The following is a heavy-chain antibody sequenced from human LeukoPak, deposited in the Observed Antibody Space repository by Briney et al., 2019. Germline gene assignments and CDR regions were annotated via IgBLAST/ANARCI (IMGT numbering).Heavy chain of an antibody. CDR1: GYTFTSYA. V-gene: IGHV1-69*05. CDR2: IIPIFGTA. D-gene: IGHD1-1*01. CDR3: ARVGGTTGTTVA. Sequence: GASVKVSCKASGYTFTSYAISWVRQAPGQGLEWMGGIIPIFGTANYAQKFQGRVTITTDESTSTAYMELSSLRSEDAAVHYCARVGGTTGTTVAWGQGTLVTVSS. J-gene: IGHJ5*02.